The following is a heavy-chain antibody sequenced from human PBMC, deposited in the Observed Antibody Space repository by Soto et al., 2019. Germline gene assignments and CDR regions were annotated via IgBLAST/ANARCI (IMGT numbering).Heavy chain of an antibody. J-gene: IGHJ4*02. V-gene: IGHV1-69*12. CDR1: GGTFSSYA. Sequence: QVQLVQSGAEVRQPASSVKVSCKTSGGTFSSYAISWVRQAPGQGVEWMGGIVPIVGKTTYAKKFQGRVTITADEATSTACVQLRRLRSDDTAVYYCVRVVAIPGSSDHWGQGTLVTVSS. D-gene: IGHD2-15*01. CDR3: VRVVAIPGSSDH. CDR2: IVPIVGKT.